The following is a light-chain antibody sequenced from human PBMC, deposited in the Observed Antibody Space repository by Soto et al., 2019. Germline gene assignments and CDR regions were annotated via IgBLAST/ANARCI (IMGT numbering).Light chain of an antibody. CDR2: YDS. CDR1: NIGSKS. J-gene: IGLJ2*01. V-gene: IGLV3-21*04. CDR3: QVWDSSSDHPVV. Sequence: SYELPQPPSVSVAPGKTARITCGGNNIGSKSVHWYQQKPGQAPVLVIYYDSDRPSGIPERFSGSNSGNTATLTISRVEAGDEPYYYCQVWDSSSDHPVVFGGGTKLTVL.